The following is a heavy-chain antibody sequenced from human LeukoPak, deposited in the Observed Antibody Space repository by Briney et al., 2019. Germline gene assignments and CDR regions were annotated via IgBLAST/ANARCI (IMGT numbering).Heavy chain of an antibody. CDR3: ARDSAYNAFDI. V-gene: IGHV3-7*01. CDR1: GFTFSRSW. Sequence: GGSLRLSCAASGFTFSRSWMTWVRQASGEGLEWLGNIDEDGSVKNYVGSVKGRFTISRDNAKNSLYLQMNSLSAEDSAVYYCARDSAYNAFDIWGQGTMVTVSS. J-gene: IGHJ3*02. D-gene: IGHD5-12*01. CDR2: IDEDGSVK.